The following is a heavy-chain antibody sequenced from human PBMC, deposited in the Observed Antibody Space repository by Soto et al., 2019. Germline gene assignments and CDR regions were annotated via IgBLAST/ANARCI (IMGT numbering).Heavy chain of an antibody. CDR2: IYHSGST. J-gene: IGHJ3*02. D-gene: IGHD6-19*01. Sequence: QVQLQESGPGLVKPSGTLSLTCAVSGGSISSSNWWSWVRQPPGKGLEWIGEIYHSGSTNYNPSRXSRAXIXLDTSKSQFALKLSSVTAADTAVYSCARDLGGWSSGCYRQDIWGQGTMVTVSS. V-gene: IGHV4-4*02. CDR3: ARDLGGWSSGCYRQDI. CDR1: GGSISSSNW.